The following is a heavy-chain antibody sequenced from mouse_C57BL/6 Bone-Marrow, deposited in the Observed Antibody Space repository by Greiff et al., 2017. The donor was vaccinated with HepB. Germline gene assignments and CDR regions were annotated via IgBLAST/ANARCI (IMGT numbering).Heavy chain of an antibody. Sequence: VQLQQSGGDLVKPGGSLKLSCAASGFTFSSYGMSWVRQTPDKRLEWVATISSGGSYTYYPDSVKGRFTISRDNAKNTLYLQMSSLKSEDTAMYYCARLDYGSSYFDYWGQGTTLTVSS. V-gene: IGHV5-6*01. CDR1: GFTFSSYG. J-gene: IGHJ2*01. D-gene: IGHD1-1*01. CDR2: ISSGGSYT. CDR3: ARLDYGSSYFDY.